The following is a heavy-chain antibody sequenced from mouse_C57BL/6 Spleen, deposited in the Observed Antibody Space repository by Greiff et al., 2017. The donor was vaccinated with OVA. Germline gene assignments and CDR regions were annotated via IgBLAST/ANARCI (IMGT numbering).Heavy chain of an antibody. CDR1: GYTFTSYR. CDR3: ARRKGYFDY. J-gene: IGHJ2*01. V-gene: IGHV1-61*01. Sequence: QVQLQQPGAELVRPGSSVKLSCKASGYTFTSYRMAWVKQRPGQGLEWIGNFYHSDSETHYTQTFKDKATLTVDKSSSTADKQLSSLTSEDSAVYNGARRKGYFDYWGQGTTLTVSA. CDR2: FYHSDSET.